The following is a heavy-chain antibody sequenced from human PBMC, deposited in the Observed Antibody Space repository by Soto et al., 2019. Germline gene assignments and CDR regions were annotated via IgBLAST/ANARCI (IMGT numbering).Heavy chain of an antibody. J-gene: IGHJ4*02. CDR3: ARGSYYSGWV. CDR2: TYYRSNWYT. CDR1: GDSVSSTSTA. D-gene: IGHD6-19*01. V-gene: IGHV6-1*01. Sequence: SQTLSLTCAISGDSVSSTSTAWSWISQSPSRGLEWLGRTYYRSNWYTDYAVYVKSRITISPDTSKNQFSLQLNSVTPEDTAVYYCARGSYYSGWVWGQGTLVTVSS.